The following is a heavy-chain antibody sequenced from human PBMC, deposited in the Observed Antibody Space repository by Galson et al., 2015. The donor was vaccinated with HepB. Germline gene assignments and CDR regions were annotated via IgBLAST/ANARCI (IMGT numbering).Heavy chain of an antibody. J-gene: IGHJ4*02. D-gene: IGHD3-10*01. Sequence: TLSLTCTVSGGSLGSGGYYWSWIRQHPGKGLEWIGYTHYSGSTYYNPSLRGRLTISVDKSKNQFSLKLTSVTAADTAVYYCARAKEGRGYFDYWGQGTLVTVSS. CDR2: THYSGST. V-gene: IGHV4-31*03. CDR3: ARAKEGRGYFDY. CDR1: GGSLGSGGYY.